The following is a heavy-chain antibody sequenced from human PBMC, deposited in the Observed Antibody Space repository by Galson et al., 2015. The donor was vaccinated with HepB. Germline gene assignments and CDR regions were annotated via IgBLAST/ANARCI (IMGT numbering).Heavy chain of an antibody. J-gene: IGHJ4*02. D-gene: IGHD6-13*01. CDR1: GGSISSYY. V-gene: IGHV4-59*08. Sequence: LTCTVSGGSISSYYWSWIRQPPGKGLEWIGYIYYSGSTNYNPSLKSRVTISVDTSKNQFSLKLSSVTAADTAVYYCARTSSSWYYFDYWGQGTLVTVSS. CDR2: IYYSGST. CDR3: ARTSSSWYYFDY.